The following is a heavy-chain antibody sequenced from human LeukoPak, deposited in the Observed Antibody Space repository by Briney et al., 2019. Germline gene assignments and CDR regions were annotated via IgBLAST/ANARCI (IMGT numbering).Heavy chain of an antibody. CDR2: ISSTSSTI. V-gene: IGHV3-48*02. CDR3: ARVTYYGAGIFDY. D-gene: IGHD3-10*01. Sequence: GGPLRLSCAASGFTFSNYRMNWVRQAPGKGLEGVSYISSTSSTIYYADSVKGRFTISRDNVKNSLYLQMNSLRYEDTAVNYCARVTYYGAGIFDYWGQGTLVTVS. J-gene: IGHJ4*02. CDR1: GFTFSNYR.